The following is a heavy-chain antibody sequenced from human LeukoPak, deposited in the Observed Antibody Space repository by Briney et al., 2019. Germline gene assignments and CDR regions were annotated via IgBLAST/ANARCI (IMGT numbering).Heavy chain of an antibody. Sequence: GASVKVSCKASGYTFTGYYMHWVRQAPGQGLEWMGWINPNSGGTNYAQKFQGRVTMTRDTSISTAYMELSRLRSDDTAVYYCARGEVEPAASYNWFDPWGQGTLVTVSS. CDR3: ARGEVEPAASYNWFDP. CDR1: GYTFTGYY. CDR2: INPNSGGT. D-gene: IGHD2-2*01. V-gene: IGHV1-2*02. J-gene: IGHJ5*02.